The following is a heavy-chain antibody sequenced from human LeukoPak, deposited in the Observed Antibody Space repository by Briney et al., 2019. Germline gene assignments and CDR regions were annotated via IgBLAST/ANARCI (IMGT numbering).Heavy chain of an antibody. CDR1: GGSISNYY. Sequence: SETLSLTCTVSGGSISNYYWSWFRQPPGKGLEWIGYIYYSGSTNYNPSLKRRVTISIDTSKNQFSLKLSSVTAADTAVYYCVRRYSSAWYFDYWGQGTLVTVSS. CDR2: IYYSGST. J-gene: IGHJ4*02. CDR3: VRRYSSAWYFDY. D-gene: IGHD6-19*01. V-gene: IGHV4-59*01.